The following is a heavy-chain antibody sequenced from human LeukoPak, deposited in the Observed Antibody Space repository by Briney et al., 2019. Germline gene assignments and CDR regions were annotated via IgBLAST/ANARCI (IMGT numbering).Heavy chain of an antibody. CDR3: ARAKEVLLWFGELTADYYGMDV. CDR1: GYTLTELS. CDR2: IIPIFGTA. V-gene: IGHV1-69*13. J-gene: IGHJ6*02. Sequence: SVTVSCTVSGYTLTELSMHWVRQAPGQGLEWMGGIIPIFGTANYAQKFQGRVTITADESTSTAYMELSSLRSEDTAVYYCARAKEVLLWFGELTADYYGMDVWGQGTTVTVSS. D-gene: IGHD3-10*01.